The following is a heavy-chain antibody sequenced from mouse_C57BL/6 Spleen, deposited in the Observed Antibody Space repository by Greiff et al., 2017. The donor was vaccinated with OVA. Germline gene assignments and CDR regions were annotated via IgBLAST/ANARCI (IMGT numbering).Heavy chain of an antibody. CDR1: GYTFTSYW. CDR2: IYPSDSET. V-gene: IGHV1-61*01. D-gene: IGHD2-1*01. Sequence: VQLQQPGAELVRPGSSVKLSCKASGYTFTSYWMDWVKQRPGQGLEWIGNIYPSDSETHYNQKFKDKATLTVDKSSSTAYMQLSSLTSEDSAVYYCASSPYGNYGYFDVWGTGTTVTVSS. CDR3: ASSPYGNYGYFDV. J-gene: IGHJ1*03.